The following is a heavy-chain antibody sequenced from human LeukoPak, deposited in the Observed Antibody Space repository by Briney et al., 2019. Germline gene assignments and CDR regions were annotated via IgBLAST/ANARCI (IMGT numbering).Heavy chain of an antibody. CDR3: AKESGKFDY. CDR2: ISADGGST. CDR1: GLTFHDYA. J-gene: IGHJ4*02. V-gene: IGHV3-43*02. Sequence: QPGGSLRLSCVASGLTFHDYAMHWVRQAPGKGLEWVSLISADGGSTFYADSVRGRFSISRDSSKNSLYLQLNSLRTEDTAMYYCAKESGKFDYWGQGTLVAVSS.